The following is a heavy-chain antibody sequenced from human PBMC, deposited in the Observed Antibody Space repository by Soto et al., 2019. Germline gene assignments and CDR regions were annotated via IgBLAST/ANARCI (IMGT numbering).Heavy chain of an antibody. D-gene: IGHD5-12*01. J-gene: IGHJ4*02. CDR1: GYTFSNNG. CDR3: ATAIVATGPADS. Sequence: VQSGGEVKKPGASVKVSCKASGYTFSNNGFTWVRQAPGQGLEWMGWIGGYNGNTNYAPKFQGRVTMTADTSTSTAHMELRGLRSDDTAVYYCATAIVATGPADSWGQGTLVTVSS. V-gene: IGHV1-18*01. CDR2: IGGYNGNT.